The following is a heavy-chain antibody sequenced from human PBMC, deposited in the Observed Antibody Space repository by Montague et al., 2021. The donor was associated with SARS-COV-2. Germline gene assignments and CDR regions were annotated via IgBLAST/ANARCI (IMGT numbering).Heavy chain of an antibody. J-gene: IGHJ4*02. CDR2: IYQTGST. CDR3: ARKGSGRSDLAY. D-gene: IGHD1-26*01. CDR1: GDSMSTDNW. Sequence: SETLSLTCVVSGDSMSTDNWWTWVNLPPGKGLEWFGEIYQTGSTKYKQSLESRVSMSADKSWNQFSLRLTSVTAADTAIYYCARKGSGRSDLAYWGQGTLVTISS. V-gene: IGHV4-4*02.